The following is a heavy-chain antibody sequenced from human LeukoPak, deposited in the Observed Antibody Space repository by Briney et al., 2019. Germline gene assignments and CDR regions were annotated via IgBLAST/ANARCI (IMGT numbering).Heavy chain of an antibody. CDR2: ISNIGGST. CDR3: ARELPRRGYFDY. D-gene: IGHD6-13*01. CDR1: GFTFSSYA. V-gene: IGHV3-23*01. Sequence: PGGSLRLSCAASGFTFSSYAMSWVRQAPGRGLEWVSAISNIGGSTYYADYVKGRFTISRDNSKNTLYLQMNSLRVEDTAVYYCARELPRRGYFDYWGQGTLVTVSS. J-gene: IGHJ4*02.